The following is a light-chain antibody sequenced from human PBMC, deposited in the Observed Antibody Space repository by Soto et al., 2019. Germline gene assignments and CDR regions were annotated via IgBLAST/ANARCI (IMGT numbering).Light chain of an antibody. CDR1: QGIRTD. Sequence: AVQLTQSPSSLSASVGDRVTITCRASQGIRTDLGWYQQSPGKAPKVLIVGASTLQSGVPSRSSGSGSGTDFTLTISSLQHEDSATYYCLQDFSYPRTFGQGTKVEIK. CDR2: GAS. V-gene: IGKV1-6*01. CDR3: LQDFSYPRT. J-gene: IGKJ1*01.